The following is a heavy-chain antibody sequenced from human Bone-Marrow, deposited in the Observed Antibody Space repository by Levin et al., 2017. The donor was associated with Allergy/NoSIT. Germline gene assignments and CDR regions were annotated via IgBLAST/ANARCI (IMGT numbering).Heavy chain of an antibody. V-gene: IGHV4-61*02. Sequence: SCTVSGGSISTDTYNWSWLRQPAGKGLEWIGRIYTSGSTNYSPSLKSRVTISVDTSKNQFSLKLSSVTAADTAVYYCARDRSDIPYYFYYYMDVWGKGTTVTVSS. CDR3: ARDRSDIPYYFYYYMDV. CDR2: IYTSGST. D-gene: IGHD3-9*01. J-gene: IGHJ6*03. CDR1: GGSISTDTYN.